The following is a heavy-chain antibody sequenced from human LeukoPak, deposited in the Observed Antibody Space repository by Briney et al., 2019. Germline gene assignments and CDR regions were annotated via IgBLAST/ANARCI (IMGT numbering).Heavy chain of an antibody. J-gene: IGHJ6*02. CDR2: ISGSGGST. CDR1: GFPFSSYA. CDR3: ARGAPRRYYYGMDV. Sequence: GGSLRLSCAASGFPFSSYAMSWVRQAPGKGLEWVSAISGSGGSTYYADSVKGRFTISRDNSKNTLYLQMNSLRAEDTAVYYCARGAPRRYYYGMDVWGQGTTVTVSS. D-gene: IGHD1-14*01. V-gene: IGHV3-23*01.